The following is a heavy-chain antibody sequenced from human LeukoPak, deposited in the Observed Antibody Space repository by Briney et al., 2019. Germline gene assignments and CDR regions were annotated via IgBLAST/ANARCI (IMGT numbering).Heavy chain of an antibody. CDR1: GFTFRSYW. CDR3: ARQLYSSSWSAFDY. D-gene: IGHD6-13*01. CDR2: IKQDGSEK. V-gene: IGHV3-7*01. Sequence: GGSLRLSCAASGFTFRSYWMSWVRQAPGKGLEWVANIKQDGSEKYYVDSVKGRFTISRDNAKNSLYLQMNSPRAEDTAVYYCARQLYSSSWSAFDYWGQGTLVTVSS. J-gene: IGHJ4*02.